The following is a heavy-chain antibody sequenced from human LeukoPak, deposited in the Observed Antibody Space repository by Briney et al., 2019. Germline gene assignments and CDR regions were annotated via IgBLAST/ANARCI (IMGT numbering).Heavy chain of an antibody. Sequence: GGSLRLSRAASGFTFSSYAMSWVRQAPGKGLEWVSVIYSGGSTYYADSVKGRFTISRDNSKNTLYLQMNSLRAEDTAVYYCARAHTYYYGSGSYLDYWGQGTLVTVSS. V-gene: IGHV3-66*01. D-gene: IGHD3-10*01. CDR1: GFTFSSYA. CDR2: IYSGGST. J-gene: IGHJ4*02. CDR3: ARAHTYYYGSGSYLDY.